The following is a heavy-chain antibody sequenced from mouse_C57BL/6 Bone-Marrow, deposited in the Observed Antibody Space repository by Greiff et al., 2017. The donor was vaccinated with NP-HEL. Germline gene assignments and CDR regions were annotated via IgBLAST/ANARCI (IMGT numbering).Heavy chain of an antibody. D-gene: IGHD2-4*01. J-gene: IGHJ2*01. Sequence: QVQLQQSWAELVRPGASVKLSCKASGYTFTDYYLNWVKQRPGQGLEWIARIYPGSGNTSSHEKFKGKATLTAEQSTSTAYMQLSSLTSEDSAVYCCARSYDYDVGDYWGQGTTLTVSS. CDR1: GYTFTDYY. CDR2: IYPGSGNT. CDR3: ARSYDYDVGDY. V-gene: IGHV1-76*01.